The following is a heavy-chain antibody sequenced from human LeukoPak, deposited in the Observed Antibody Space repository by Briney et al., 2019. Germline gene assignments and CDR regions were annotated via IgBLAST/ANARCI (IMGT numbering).Heavy chain of an antibody. CDR3: ARDPQYNSGFFDI. D-gene: IGHD1-1*01. V-gene: IGHV1-18*01. CDR1: GYTFTSYG. J-gene: IGHJ3*02. CDR2: ISAYNGNT. Sequence: GASVKVSCKASGYTFTSYGISWVRQAPGQGLEWMGWISAYNGNTNYAQKLQGRVTMTTDTSTSTAYIELRSLRSDDTAVYYCARDPQYNSGFFDIWGQGTMVTVSS.